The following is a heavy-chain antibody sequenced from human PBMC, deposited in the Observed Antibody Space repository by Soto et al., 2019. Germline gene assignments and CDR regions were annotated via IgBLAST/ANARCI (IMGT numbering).Heavy chain of an antibody. V-gene: IGHV3-30*18. CDR1: GFTFSSYG. D-gene: IGHD2-2*01. CDR3: VKERMEQYQLLPFFDY. CDR2: ISFDGSNK. Sequence: GGSLRLSCAASGFTFSSYGMHWLRQAPGKGLEWVAVISFDGSNKYYADSVKGRFTISRDNSRNTLDLQMNSLRAEVTAVYYCVKERMEQYQLLPFFDYWGQGTLVTVSS. J-gene: IGHJ4*02.